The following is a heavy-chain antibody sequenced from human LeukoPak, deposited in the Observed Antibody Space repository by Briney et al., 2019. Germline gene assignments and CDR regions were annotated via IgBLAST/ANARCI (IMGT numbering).Heavy chain of an antibody. J-gene: IGHJ5*02. V-gene: IGHV3-33*01. CDR3: ARGRFWSGYYHVWFDP. Sequence: GGSLRLSCAASGFTFSSYGMHWVRQAPGKGLEWVAVIWYDGSNKYYADSVKGRFTISRDNSKNTLYLQMNSLRAEDTAVYYCARGRFWSGYYHVWFDPWGQGTLVTVSS. D-gene: IGHD3-3*01. CDR2: IWYDGSNK. CDR1: GFTFSSYG.